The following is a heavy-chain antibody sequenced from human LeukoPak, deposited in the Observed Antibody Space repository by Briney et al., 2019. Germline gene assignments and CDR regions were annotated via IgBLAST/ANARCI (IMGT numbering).Heavy chain of an antibody. J-gene: IGHJ5*02. Sequence: SETLSLTCTVSGGSISSYYWGWIRQPPGKGLEWIGSIYHSGSTYYNPPLKSRVTISVDTSKNQFSLKLSSVTAADTAVYYCARDKSARPRSSVENWFDPWGQGTLVTVSS. V-gene: IGHV4-38-2*02. D-gene: IGHD6-25*01. CDR2: IYHSGST. CDR1: GGSISSYY. CDR3: ARDKSARPRSSVENWFDP.